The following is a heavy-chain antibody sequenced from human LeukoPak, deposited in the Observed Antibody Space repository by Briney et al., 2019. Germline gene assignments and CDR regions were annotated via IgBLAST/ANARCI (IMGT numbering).Heavy chain of an antibody. CDR2: IYYSGST. D-gene: IGHD5-18*01. J-gene: IGHJ3*02. V-gene: IGHV4-59*01. Sequence: SETLSLTCTVSGGSISSYYWSWIRQPPGKGLEWIGYIYYSGSTNYNPSLKSRVTISVDTSKNQFSLKLGSVTAADTAVYYCARVDTASDAFDIWGQGTMVTVSS. CDR3: ARVDTASDAFDI. CDR1: GGSISSYY.